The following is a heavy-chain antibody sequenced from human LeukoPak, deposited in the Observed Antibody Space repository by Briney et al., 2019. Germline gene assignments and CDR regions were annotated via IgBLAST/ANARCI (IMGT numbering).Heavy chain of an antibody. CDR2: MNSDGTSI. D-gene: IGHD2-15*01. CDR1: GFTFTNYW. V-gene: IGHV3-74*01. Sequence: GGSLRLSCVVSGFTFTNYWMQWVRHVPGKGLVWVARMNSDGTSITHADSVKGRFTISRDNAENTLYLQMNSLRPEDTALYYCARSQSGVFDVWGQGTMAIVSS. CDR3: ARSQSGVFDV. J-gene: IGHJ3*01.